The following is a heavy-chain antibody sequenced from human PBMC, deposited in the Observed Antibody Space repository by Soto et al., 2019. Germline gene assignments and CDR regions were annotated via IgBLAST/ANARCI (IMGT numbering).Heavy chain of an antibody. J-gene: IGHJ4*02. Sequence: SETLSLTCAVSGYSISSGYYWGWIRQPPGKGLAWLGTTYYGASSYYNPSLRSRITILLDASTNQLSLKLSSVTAADTAVYFCVRVAGSASWYETDSWGQGILVTVSS. CDR1: GYSISSGYY. V-gene: IGHV4-38-2*01. D-gene: IGHD6-13*01. CDR3: VRVAGSASWYETDS. CDR2: TYYGASS.